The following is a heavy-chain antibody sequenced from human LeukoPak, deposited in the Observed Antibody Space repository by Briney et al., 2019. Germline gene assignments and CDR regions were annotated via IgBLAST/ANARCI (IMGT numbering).Heavy chain of an antibody. CDR1: GGSISSSNYY. CDR3: RSSGTSWYADY. Sequence: PSETLSLTCPVSGGSISSSNYYWGWIRQPPGKGLEWLGSIYYDGSTYYNPSHRSRVSISVDTSKNQFSLKLNSVTAADTAVYYCRSSGTSWYADYWGQGTLVIVSS. J-gene: IGHJ4*02. D-gene: IGHD6-13*01. CDR2: IYYDGST. V-gene: IGHV4-39*01.